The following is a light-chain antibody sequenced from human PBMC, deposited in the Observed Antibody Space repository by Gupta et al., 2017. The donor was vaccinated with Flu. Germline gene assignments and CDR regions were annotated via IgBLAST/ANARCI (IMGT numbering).Light chain of an antibody. CDR1: GSFNNF. J-gene: IGKJ3*01. CDR2: DAS. V-gene: IGKV3-11*01. CDR3: QQRNNLPIT. Sequence: GERATLSCRASGSFNNFLAWYQQKPGQPPRLLIYDASNRATGIPARFSGSGSGTDFTLTISSLEPEDVAIYYCQQRNNLPITFGPGTKVEMK.